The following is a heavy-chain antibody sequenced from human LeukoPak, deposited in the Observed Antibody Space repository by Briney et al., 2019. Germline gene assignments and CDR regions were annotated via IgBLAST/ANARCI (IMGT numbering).Heavy chain of an antibody. Sequence: GGSLRLSCAASGFTFRNYGMSWVRQAPGKGLEWVSVVSDSGSRAYYIDSVKGRFTISRDNSKNTLYLQMNSLRAEDTAVYYCAKSLWANYYDSSGYYFSFGYWGQGTLVTVSS. CDR1: GFTFRNYG. D-gene: IGHD3-22*01. CDR3: AKSLWANYYDSSGYYFSFGY. V-gene: IGHV3-23*01. J-gene: IGHJ4*02. CDR2: VSDSGSRA.